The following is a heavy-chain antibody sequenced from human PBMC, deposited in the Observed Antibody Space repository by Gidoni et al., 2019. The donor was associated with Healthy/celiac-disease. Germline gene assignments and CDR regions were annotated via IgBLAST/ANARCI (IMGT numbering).Heavy chain of an antibody. J-gene: IGHJ4*02. V-gene: IGHV3-23*01. D-gene: IGHD3-9*01. CDR3: AKDLLSYDILTGYYGY. Sequence: EGQLLESGGGLVQPGGSLRLSCAPSGSTFSSYAMSWVRQAPGKGLEWVSASSGSGGSTYYADSVKGRFTISRDNSKNTMYLQMNSLRAEDTAVYYCAKDLLSYDILTGYYGYWGQGTLVTVSS. CDR1: GSTFSSYA. CDR2: SSGSGGST.